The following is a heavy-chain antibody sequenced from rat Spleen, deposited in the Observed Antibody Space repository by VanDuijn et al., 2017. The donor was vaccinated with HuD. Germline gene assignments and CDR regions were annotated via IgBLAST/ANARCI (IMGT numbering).Heavy chain of an antibody. CDR2: ISYSGST. D-gene: IGHD5-1*01. J-gene: IGHJ2*01. Sequence: EVQLQESGPGLVKPSQSLSLTCSVTGYSITSNYWGWIRKFPGNKMEWIGHISYSGSTSYNPSLKSRISITRDTSKNQFFLQLNSVTTEDTATYYCARYLTGSGDYFDYWGQGVMVTVSS. CDR3: ARYLTGSGDYFDY. CDR1: GYSITSNY. V-gene: IGHV3-1*01.